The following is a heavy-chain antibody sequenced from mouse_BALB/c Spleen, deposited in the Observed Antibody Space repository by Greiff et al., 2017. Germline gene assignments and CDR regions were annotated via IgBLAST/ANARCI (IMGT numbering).Heavy chain of an antibody. Sequence: VQLQQSGPDLVKPGASVKVSCKASGYAFTSYNMYWVKQSHGKSLEWIGYIDPYNGGTSYNQKFKGKATLTVDKSSSTAYMHLNSLTSEDSAVYYCARDYYGSSPYAMDYWGQGTSVTVSS. CDR3: ARDYYGSSPYAMDY. J-gene: IGHJ4*01. CDR2: IDPYNGGT. V-gene: IGHV1S135*01. CDR1: GYAFTSYN. D-gene: IGHD1-1*01.